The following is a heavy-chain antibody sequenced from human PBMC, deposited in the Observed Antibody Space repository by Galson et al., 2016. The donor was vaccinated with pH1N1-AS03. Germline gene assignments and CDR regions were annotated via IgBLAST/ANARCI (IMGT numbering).Heavy chain of an antibody. J-gene: IGHJ6*04. D-gene: IGHD5/OR15-5a*01. CDR1: GYSFTNYW. CDR2: IYPGDSYT. Sequence: QSGAEVKKPGESLKISCKGSGYSFTNYWIGWVRQMPGKGLEWMGIIYPGDSYTRYSPSFQGQVTISTDRSITTAYLQWSNLKASDTAMYYCARHRLSVTHSFSTRGIDVWGKGTTVTVSS. CDR3: ARHRLSVTHSFSTRGIDV. V-gene: IGHV5-51*01.